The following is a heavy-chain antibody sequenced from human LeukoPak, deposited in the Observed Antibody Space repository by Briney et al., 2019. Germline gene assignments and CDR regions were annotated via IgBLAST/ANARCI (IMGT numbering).Heavy chain of an antibody. D-gene: IGHD4-23*01. Sequence: ASVKVSYKASGYTFTSYDINWVRQATGQGLEWMGWMNPNSGNTGYAQKFQGRVTMTRNTSISTAYMELSSLRSEDTAVYYCARGLYGGNSEFVDYWGQGTLVTVSS. J-gene: IGHJ4*02. CDR1: GYTFTSYD. CDR3: ARGLYGGNSEFVDY. CDR2: MNPNSGNT. V-gene: IGHV1-8*01.